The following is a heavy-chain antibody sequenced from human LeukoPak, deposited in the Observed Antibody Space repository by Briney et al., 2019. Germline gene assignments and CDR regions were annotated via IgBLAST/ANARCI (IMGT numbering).Heavy chain of an antibody. V-gene: IGHV4-61*08. J-gene: IGHJ4*02. D-gene: IGHD3-10*01. CDR2: IYYGGNT. CDR3: ASGPRNYYYSGSYHY. Sequence: PSETLSLTCGVSGGSFNSDDYYWNWIRQPPGRGLEWIGYIYYGGNTNYNPSLRSRVTISMDTSKNQFSLKVSSVTAADTAVYFCASGPRNYYYSGSYHYWGQGTLVTVSS. CDR1: GGSFNSDDYY.